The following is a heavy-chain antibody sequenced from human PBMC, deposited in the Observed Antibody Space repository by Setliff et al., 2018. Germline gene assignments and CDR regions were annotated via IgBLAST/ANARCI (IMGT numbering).Heavy chain of an antibody. CDR1: GYTFTGYY. V-gene: IGHV1-2*02. Sequence: GASVKVSCKASGYTFTGYYMHWVRQAPGQGLEWMGWINPNSGGTSPAQKFQGRVTIATDESTSTAYMELTGLRSDDTAVYYCARDRRVVTAIRSGFDIWGQGTMVTVSS. CDR2: INPNSGGT. D-gene: IGHD2-21*02. CDR3: ARDRRVVTAIRSGFDI. J-gene: IGHJ3*02.